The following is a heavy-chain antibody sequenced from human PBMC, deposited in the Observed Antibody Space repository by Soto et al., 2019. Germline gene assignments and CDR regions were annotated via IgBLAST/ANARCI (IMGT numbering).Heavy chain of an antibody. J-gene: IGHJ4*02. Sequence: GSLRLSCAASGFTVSSNYMSWVRQAPGKGLEWVSVIYSGGSTYYADSVKGRFTISRDKSISTAYLQWSSLKASDTAMYYCARHLSDDTAMVTPFDYRGQGTLVTVPS. CDR3: ARHLSDDTAMVTPFDY. V-gene: IGHV3-66*04. D-gene: IGHD5-18*01. CDR2: IYSGGST. CDR1: GFTVSSNY.